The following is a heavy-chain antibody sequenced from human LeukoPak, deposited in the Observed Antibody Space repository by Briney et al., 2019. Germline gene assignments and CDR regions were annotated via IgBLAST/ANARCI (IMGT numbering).Heavy chain of an antibody. CDR2: IYTSGTT. V-gene: IGHV4-4*07. Sequence: SETLSLTCTVSGGSISSYYWSWIRQPAGKGLEWIGRIYTSGTTHYNPSLKSRVTMSVDTSKNQFSLKLTSVTPADTAVYYCARDDPTTKYFDYWGQGTLVTVSS. J-gene: IGHJ4*02. CDR3: ARDDPTTKYFDY. CDR1: GGSISSYY. D-gene: IGHD1-14*01.